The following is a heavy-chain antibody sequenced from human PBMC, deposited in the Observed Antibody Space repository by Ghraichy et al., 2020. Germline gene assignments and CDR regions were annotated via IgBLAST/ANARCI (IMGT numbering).Heavy chain of an antibody. J-gene: IGHJ6*02. Sequence: VKVSCKASGGSFSDYAINWVRQAPGHGLEWMGGIIPIFGIRNHAQRFQGRVTVTADEGTSTAYMELSSLRSDDTAVYYCARGLGYCSGSSCFYYGMDVWGQGTTVTVSS. CDR3: ARGLGYCSGSSCFYYGMDV. D-gene: IGHD2-2*01. CDR1: GGSFSDYA. V-gene: IGHV1-69*13. CDR2: IIPIFGIR.